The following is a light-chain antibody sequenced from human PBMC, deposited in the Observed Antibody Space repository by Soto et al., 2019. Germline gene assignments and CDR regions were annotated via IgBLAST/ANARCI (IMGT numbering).Light chain of an antibody. V-gene: IGLV1-40*01. CDR2: NNT. Sequence: QAVVTQPPSVSGAPGQRVTISCTGTNSNIGAGFGVHWYQHFPGKAPKLLIYNNTSRPSGVPDRFSGSKSGTSASLAITGLRAEDEADDFCQSFDSNFRGLIFGMGTKLTVL. CDR1: NSNIGAGFG. CDR3: QSFDSNFRGLI. J-gene: IGLJ1*01.